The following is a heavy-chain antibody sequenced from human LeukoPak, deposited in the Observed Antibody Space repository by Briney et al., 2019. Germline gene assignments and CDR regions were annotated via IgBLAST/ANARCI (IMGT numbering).Heavy chain of an antibody. J-gene: IGHJ4*02. D-gene: IGHD1-26*01. Sequence: GGSLRLSCAASGFTFRSYWMTWVRQAPGMGLEWVANIKQDGSEKHYVDSVKGRFTISRDISQNTVYLEMNSLRAEDAAVYYCAREGWEELGHYFDYWGQGTVVTVSS. CDR2: IKQDGSEK. V-gene: IGHV3-7*03. CDR1: GFTFRSYW. CDR3: AREGWEELGHYFDY.